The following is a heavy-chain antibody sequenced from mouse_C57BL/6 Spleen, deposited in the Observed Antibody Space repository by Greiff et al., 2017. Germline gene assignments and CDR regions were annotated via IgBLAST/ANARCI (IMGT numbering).Heavy chain of an antibody. CDR2: ISGGGGNT. J-gene: IGHJ3*01. CDR1: GFTFSSYT. Sequence: EVKVVESGGGLVKPGGSLKLSCAASGFTFSSYTMSWVRQTPEKRLEWVATISGGGGNTYYPDSVKGRFTISRDNAKNTLYLQMSSLRSEDTALYYCARHATMITTWFAYWGQGTLVTVSA. CDR3: ARHATMITTWFAY. D-gene: IGHD2-4*01. V-gene: IGHV5-9*01.